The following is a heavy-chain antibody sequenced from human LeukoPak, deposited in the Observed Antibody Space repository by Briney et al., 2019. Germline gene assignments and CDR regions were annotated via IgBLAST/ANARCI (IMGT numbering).Heavy chain of an antibody. V-gene: IGHV3-23*01. J-gene: IGHJ4*02. CDR1: GFSLSNYA. Sequence: GGSLRLSCAAPGFSLSNYAMSWVRQAPGEGLDWVSTISDNGRDASYADSVKGRFTISRDNSRNTLYLQVYSLRAEDTAVYYCAKTGMTTLYFFDYWGQGTLVTVSS. D-gene: IGHD3-16*01. CDR3: AKTGMTTLYFFDY. CDR2: ISDNGRDA.